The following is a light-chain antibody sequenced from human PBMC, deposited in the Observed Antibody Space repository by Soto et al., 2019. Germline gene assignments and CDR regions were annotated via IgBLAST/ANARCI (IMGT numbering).Light chain of an antibody. V-gene: IGKV1-5*01. J-gene: IGKJ1*01. Sequence: DLQMTQSPSTLSASVGDRVTITCRATQSISNWLAWYQQKPGKAPKLLIYDASRLESGVPSRFSGSRSGTEFTLTISSLQPDDFATYYCQQYNSYSGTFGQGTKVEIK. CDR3: QQYNSYSGT. CDR1: QSISNW. CDR2: DAS.